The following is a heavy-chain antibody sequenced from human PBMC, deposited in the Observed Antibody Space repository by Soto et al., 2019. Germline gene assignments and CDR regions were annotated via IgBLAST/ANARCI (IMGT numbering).Heavy chain of an antibody. CDR2: IHYSGST. D-gene: IGHD6-13*01. CDR1: GGSISHYY. Sequence: PSETLSLTCNVSGGSISHYYWNWIRQTPGKGLEWIGCIHYSGSTNYNPSLKSRVTISVDTSKNQFSPKLSSVTAADTAVYYCARDRGSSWYYWFDPWGQGTLVTVSS. J-gene: IGHJ5*02. V-gene: IGHV4-59*12. CDR3: ARDRGSSWYYWFDP.